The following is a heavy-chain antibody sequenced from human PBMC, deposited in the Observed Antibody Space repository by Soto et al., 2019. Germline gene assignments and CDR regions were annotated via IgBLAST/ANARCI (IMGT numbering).Heavy chain of an antibody. CDR3: TTEGHYDFWSGYYTGYYYYYYGMDV. D-gene: IGHD3-3*01. V-gene: IGHV3-15*01. CDR1: GFTFSNAW. J-gene: IGHJ6*01. CDR2: IKSKTDGGTT. Sequence: PGGSLRLSCAASGFTFSNAWMSWVRQAPGKGLEWVGRIKSKTDGGTTDYAAPVKGRFTISRDDSKNTLYLQMNSLKTEDTAVYYCTTEGHYDFWSGYYTGYYYYYYGMDVWGQGTTVTV.